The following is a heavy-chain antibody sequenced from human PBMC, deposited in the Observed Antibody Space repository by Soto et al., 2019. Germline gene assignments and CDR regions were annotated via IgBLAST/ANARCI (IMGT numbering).Heavy chain of an antibody. J-gene: IGHJ4*02. V-gene: IGHV4-39*01. CDR2: IYSGGST. CDR1: GGSINTSSDY. Sequence: QLQLQESGPGLVKPSETLSLTCSVTGGSINTSSDYWGWIRQPPGKGLEWIASIYSGGSTYFNPSLRSRVIISIDMTKNQVSLKLSSVTAADTAVYYCVSRQHLTTSYYFDFWGQGTLVTVSS. CDR3: VSRQHLTTSYYFDF. D-gene: IGHD1-1*01.